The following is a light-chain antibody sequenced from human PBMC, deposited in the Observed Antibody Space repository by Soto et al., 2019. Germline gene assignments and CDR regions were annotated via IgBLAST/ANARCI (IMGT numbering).Light chain of an antibody. CDR1: QSVSSTY. CDR2: GAS. CDR3: QQYDSSPPGYT. J-gene: IGKJ2*01. V-gene: IGKV3-20*01. Sequence: EIVLTQSPGTLSLSPGERATLSCRASQSVSSTYLAWYQQKPGQAPRLLVYGASSRATGIPDRFSGSASGADFTRTISRLEPEDFAVYYCQQYDSSPPGYTFGQGTKLEIK.